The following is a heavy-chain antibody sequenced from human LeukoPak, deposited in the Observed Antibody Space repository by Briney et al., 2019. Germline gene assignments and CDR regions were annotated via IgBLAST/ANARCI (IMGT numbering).Heavy chain of an antibody. D-gene: IGHD3-3*01. CDR1: GGSISSSSYY. CDR3: ASPSRSDLDAFDI. V-gene: IGHV4-39*01. J-gene: IGHJ3*02. Sequence: PSETLSLTCTVSGGSISSSSYYWGWVRQPPGTGREWIGSIDYSGSTYYNPSLKSGVTVSVDTSKNQFSLKLSSVTAADTAVYYCASPSRSDLDAFDIWGQGTMVTVSS. CDR2: IDYSGST.